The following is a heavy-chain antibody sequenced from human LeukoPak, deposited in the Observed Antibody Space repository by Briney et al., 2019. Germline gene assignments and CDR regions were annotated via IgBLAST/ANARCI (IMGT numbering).Heavy chain of an antibody. CDR3: AREGDYYGSGSYYNLLDY. CDR1: GFTFGDYA. D-gene: IGHD3-10*01. J-gene: IGHJ4*02. Sequence: GGSLRLSCTASGFTFGDYAMSWVRQAPGKGLEWVANLKQDGSEKYFVDSVKGRFTISRDNAKNSLYLQMSSLRVEDSAVYYCAREGDYYGSGSYYNLLDYWGQGTLVTVFS. CDR2: LKQDGSEK. V-gene: IGHV3-7*01.